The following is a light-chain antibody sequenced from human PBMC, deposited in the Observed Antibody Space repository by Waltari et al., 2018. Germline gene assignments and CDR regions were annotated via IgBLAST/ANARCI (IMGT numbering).Light chain of an antibody. V-gene: IGLV3-25*03. CDR2: KDN. Sequence: SYELTQPPSVAVSPGQTARITCSGDALPEQYANWYQQKAGQARMLVIYKDNERHSWIPERYSGSSSGKIVTLTISGVHAEDEADYYCQSADSSGAYRVFGGGTKLTVL. J-gene: IGLJ3*02. CDR1: ALPEQY. CDR3: QSADSSGAYRV.